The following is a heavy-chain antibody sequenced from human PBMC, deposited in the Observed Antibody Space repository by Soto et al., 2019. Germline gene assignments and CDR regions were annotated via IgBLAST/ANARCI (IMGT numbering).Heavy chain of an antibody. CDR1: GGSIRNYY. V-gene: IGHV4-59*08. CDR2: VDYRGTT. D-gene: IGHD6-19*01. CDR3: ARQVGGWAPWYFDY. Sequence: TSETLSLTCTVSGGSIRNYYWTWSRQPPGKRLEWVGYVDYRGTTNYNPSLKSRVTISVDTSKDQFSLKLSSVTAADTAVYYCARQVGGWAPWYFDYWGQGTLVTVSS. J-gene: IGHJ4*02.